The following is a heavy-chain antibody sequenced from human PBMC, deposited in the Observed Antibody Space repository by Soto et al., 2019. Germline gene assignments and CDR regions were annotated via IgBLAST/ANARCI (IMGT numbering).Heavy chain of an antibody. CDR2: IKTDASEK. V-gene: IGHV3-7*01. CDR3: ARESEDLTPNFDY. CDR1: GFTLRSYW. Sequence: GGSLRLSCAASGFTLRSYWMSWVRQAPGKGLEWLATIKTDASEKKYVDSVKGRFTVSRDNAKNSLYLEMNSLRAEDTAVYYCARESEDLTPNFDYWGQGTLVTVSS. J-gene: IGHJ4*02.